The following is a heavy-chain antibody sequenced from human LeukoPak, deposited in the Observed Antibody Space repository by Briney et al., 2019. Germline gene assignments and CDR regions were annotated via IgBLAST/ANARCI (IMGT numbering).Heavy chain of an antibody. J-gene: IGHJ4*02. CDR2: ISGSGTTI. Sequence: SGGSLRLSCAASGFTFRIYNMNWVRQAPGKGLEWVSYISGSGTTIYYADSVKGRLTISRDNAENSLYLQMNSLRAEDTAVYYCAKTLTMILVLRGGFDYWGQGALVTVSS. V-gene: IGHV3-48*01. D-gene: IGHD3-22*01. CDR3: AKTLTMILVLRGGFDY. CDR1: GFTFRIYN.